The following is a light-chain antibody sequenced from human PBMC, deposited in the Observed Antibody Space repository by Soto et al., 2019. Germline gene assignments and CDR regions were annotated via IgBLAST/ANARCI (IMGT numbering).Light chain of an antibody. J-gene: IGKJ3*01. V-gene: IGKV1-33*01. Sequence: DIQMTQSPSSLSASVGARVSITCQASQDIRTSLSWFQQKPGRAPKLLIYGASNLETGVPSRFRGSGSGRDFTFTISSLQPEDIATYYCQQYDNLPPFTFGHGTKVEIK. CDR2: GAS. CDR3: QQYDNLPPFT. CDR1: QDIRTS.